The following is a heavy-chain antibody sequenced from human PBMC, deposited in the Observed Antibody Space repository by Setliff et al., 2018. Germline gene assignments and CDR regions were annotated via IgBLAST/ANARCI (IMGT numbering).Heavy chain of an antibody. CDR1: GGSMIGGHYY. CDR3: ARGHCSSGECPNYFDL. J-gene: IGHJ5*02. Sequence: PSETLSLTCTVSGGSMIGGHYYWSWIRQLPGKGLEWIAYIYYSGNTYYNPSLKSRVTISVDTSKNQFSLKINSVTAADTAVYYCARGHCSSGECPNYFDLWGQGTRVTVSS. CDR2: IYYSGNT. D-gene: IGHD2-15*01. V-gene: IGHV4-31*03.